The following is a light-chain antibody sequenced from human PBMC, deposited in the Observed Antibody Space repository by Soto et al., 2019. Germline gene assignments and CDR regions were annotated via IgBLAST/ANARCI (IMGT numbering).Light chain of an antibody. CDR1: QSVSSSY. CDR2: GAS. J-gene: IGKJ2*01. Sequence: EIVLTQSPGTLSLSPGERATLSCRASQSVSSSYLAWYKQKPGQAPRLLIYGASSRATGIPDRFSGSGSGTDVTLTISRLEPEDFAVYYCQQYGSSPYTVGQGTKQQIK. V-gene: IGKV3-20*01. CDR3: QQYGSSPYT.